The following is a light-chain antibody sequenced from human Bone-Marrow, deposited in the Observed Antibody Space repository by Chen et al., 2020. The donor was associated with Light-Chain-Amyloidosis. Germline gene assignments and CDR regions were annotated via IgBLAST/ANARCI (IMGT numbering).Light chain of an antibody. V-gene: IGKV3-20*01. J-gene: IGKJ4*01. Sequence: EIALTQSPGTLSLSPGEGANLSCRASQTISSNYLTWYQQKFGQAPRLLIYGSSSRDTGIPDRFTGSGSGTDFTLTINRLEPEDFAMYYCQQYGTSPLTFGGGTKVEIK. CDR2: GSS. CDR3: QQYGTSPLT. CDR1: QTISSNY.